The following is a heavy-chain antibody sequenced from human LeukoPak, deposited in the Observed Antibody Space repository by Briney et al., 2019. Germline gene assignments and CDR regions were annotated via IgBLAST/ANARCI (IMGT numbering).Heavy chain of an antibody. Sequence: GGSLRLSCAASGFTFSSYSMNWVRQAPGKGLEWVSSISSSSSYIYYADSVKGRFTISRDNAKNSLYLLMNSLRAEDTAVYYCASAFGGVIGDYWGQGTLVTVSS. CDR1: GFTFSSYS. CDR2: ISSSSSYI. V-gene: IGHV3-21*01. D-gene: IGHD3-16*01. CDR3: ASAFGGVIGDY. J-gene: IGHJ4*02.